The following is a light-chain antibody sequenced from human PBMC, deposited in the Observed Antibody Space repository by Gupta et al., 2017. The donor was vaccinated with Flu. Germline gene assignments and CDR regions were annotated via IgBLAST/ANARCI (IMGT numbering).Light chain of an antibody. V-gene: IGKV3-11*01. CDR1: QSVSDY. J-gene: IGKJ3*01. Sequence: IVLTQSPATLSLSPGARATLSCRASQSVSDYLAWYQQKPGQAPRLLIFDASKRATGAPARFSGSGSGADFTLTISSLEPADFAIYYCQQRGNWPFTFGPGTKVDIK. CDR3: QQRGNWPFT. CDR2: DAS.